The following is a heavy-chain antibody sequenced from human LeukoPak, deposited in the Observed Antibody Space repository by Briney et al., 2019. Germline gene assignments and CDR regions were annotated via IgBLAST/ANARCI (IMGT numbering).Heavy chain of an antibody. V-gene: IGHV4-61*08. CDR2: IYYSGST. J-gene: IGHJ4*02. D-gene: IGHD3-3*01. CDR1: GASLNSGGYY. CDR3: AREGGFYRPLDY. Sequence: SETLSLTCTVSGASLNSGGYYWNWLRQPPGKEPEWIGYIYYSGSTNYNRSLKSRVTISVDTSKNQFSLKLTSVTAADTAVYYCAREGGFYRPLDYSGQGTLVTVSS.